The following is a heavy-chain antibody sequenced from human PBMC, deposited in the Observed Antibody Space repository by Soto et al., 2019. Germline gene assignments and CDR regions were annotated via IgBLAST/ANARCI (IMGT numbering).Heavy chain of an antibody. Sequence: GGSLRLSCAASGFTFSSYAMSWVRQAPGKGLEWVPAISGSGGSTYYADSVKGRFTISRDNSKNTLYLQMNSLRAEDTAVYYCAKGPGGSAVAGTIPGYWGQGTLVTVSS. J-gene: IGHJ4*02. D-gene: IGHD6-19*01. CDR3: AKGPGGSAVAGTIPGY. CDR1: GFTFSSYA. V-gene: IGHV3-23*01. CDR2: ISGSGGST.